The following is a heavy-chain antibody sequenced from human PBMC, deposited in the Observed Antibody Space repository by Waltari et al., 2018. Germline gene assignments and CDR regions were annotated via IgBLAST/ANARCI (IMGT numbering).Heavy chain of an antibody. D-gene: IGHD3-3*01. J-gene: IGHJ6*03. CDR2: FYSGVTT. CDR3: AKDSSPFLEHRVYYYYYMDV. CDR1: GFTFGNYA. V-gene: IGHV3-23*03. Sequence: EVQLLESGGGLVQPGGSLRLSCAASGFTFGNYAMSWVRQAPGRGLEWVSVFYSGVTTYYADSVKGRFTISRDNSKNTLYLQMNSLRAEDTAVYYCAKDSSPFLEHRVYYYYYMDVWGKGTTVTVSS.